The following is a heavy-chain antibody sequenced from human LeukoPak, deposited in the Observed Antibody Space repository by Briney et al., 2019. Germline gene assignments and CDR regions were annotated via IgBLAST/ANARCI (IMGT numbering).Heavy chain of an antibody. V-gene: IGHV4-38-2*01. D-gene: IGHD2-2*01. CDR1: GYSFSSGYY. Sequence: SETLSLTCAVSGYSFSSGYYWGWLRQPPGKGLEWIGSIYHSGSTYYTPSLKSRVTISVDTSKNQFSLKLSSVTAADTAVYYCARHPSDQLLLFDYWGQGTLVTVSS. CDR2: IYHSGST. CDR3: ARHPSDQLLLFDY. J-gene: IGHJ4*02.